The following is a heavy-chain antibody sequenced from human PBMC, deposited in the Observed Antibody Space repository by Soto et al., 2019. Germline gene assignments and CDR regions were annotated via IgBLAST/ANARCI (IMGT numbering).Heavy chain of an antibody. D-gene: IGHD3-22*01. Sequence: SATLSLTCNVSGGSISSSTYYWAWIRQPPGKGLEWIGTFYYSGSTYYNPSLRSRVTISVDTSKNQFSLKLSSVTAADTAVYYCARHLYYYDSIGYSPFDNWGQGTLVTVSS. CDR2: FYYSGST. J-gene: IGHJ4*02. V-gene: IGHV4-39*01. CDR3: ARHLYYYDSIGYSPFDN. CDR1: GGSISSSTYY.